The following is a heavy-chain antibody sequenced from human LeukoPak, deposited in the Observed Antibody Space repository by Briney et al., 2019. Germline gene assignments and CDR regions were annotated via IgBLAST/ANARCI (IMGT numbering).Heavy chain of an antibody. Sequence: ASVKVSCKASGYTFTGYYMHWVRQAPGKGLEYVSAISSNGGSTYYANSVKGRFTISRDNSKNTLYLQMGSLRAEDMAVYYCARHIAAAGFDYWGQGTLVTVSS. CDR2: ISSNGGST. D-gene: IGHD6-13*01. J-gene: IGHJ4*02. V-gene: IGHV3-64*01. CDR3: ARHIAAAGFDY. CDR1: GYTFTGYY.